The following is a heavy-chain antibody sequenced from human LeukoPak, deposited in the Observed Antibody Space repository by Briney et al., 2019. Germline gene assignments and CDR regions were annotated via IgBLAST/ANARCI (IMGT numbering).Heavy chain of an antibody. J-gene: IGHJ4*02. CDR1: GFTFSDHY. Sequence: GGSLRLSCAASGFTFSDHYMDWVRQAPGRGLEWVGRIRNKANSYTTEYAASVKGRFTVSRDDSKNSLYLQMNSLKCEDTAVYYCAREWDSGSYYLGYFDYWGQGTLVTVSS. V-gene: IGHV3-72*01. CDR2: IRNKANSYTT. CDR3: AREWDSGSYYLGYFDY. D-gene: IGHD1-26*01.